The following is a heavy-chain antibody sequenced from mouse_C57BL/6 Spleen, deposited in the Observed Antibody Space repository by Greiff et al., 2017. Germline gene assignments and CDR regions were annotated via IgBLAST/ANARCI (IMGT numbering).Heavy chain of an antibody. CDR2: IYPSDSET. Sequence: VQLQQPGAELVRPGSSVKLSCKASGYTFTSYWMDWVKQRPGQGLEWIGNIYPSDSETHYNQKFKDKATLTVDKSSSTAYMQLSSLTSEDSAVYYCARSSYGSSPYYAMDYWGQGTSVTVSS. J-gene: IGHJ4*01. V-gene: IGHV1-61*01. CDR3: ARSSYGSSPYYAMDY. CDR1: GYTFTSYW. D-gene: IGHD1-1*01.